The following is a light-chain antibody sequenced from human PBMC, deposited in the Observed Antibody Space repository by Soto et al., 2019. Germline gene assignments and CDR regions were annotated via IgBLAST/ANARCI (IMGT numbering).Light chain of an antibody. CDR3: AAWDDSLNGVV. CDR2: SNN. J-gene: IGLJ2*01. Sequence: QSVLTQPPSAPGTPGQRVTVSCSGGSSNIGSNTVNWYRQVPGTAPKLLIYSNNQRPSGVPDRFSGSKSGTSVSLAISGLQSDDEADYYCAAWDDSLNGVVFGGGTKLTVL. CDR1: SSNIGSNT. V-gene: IGLV1-44*01.